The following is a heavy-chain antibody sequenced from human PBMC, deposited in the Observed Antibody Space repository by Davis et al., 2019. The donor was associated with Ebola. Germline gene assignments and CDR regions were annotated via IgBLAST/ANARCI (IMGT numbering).Heavy chain of an antibody. D-gene: IGHD3-9*01. J-gene: IGHJ5*02. CDR1: GYTFTGYY. Sequence: ASVKVSCKASGYTFTGYYMHWVRQAPGQGLEWMGRINPNSGGTNYAQKFQGRVTMTRDTSISTAYMELSRLRSDDTAVYYCAKGGYFDSLEIDPWGQGTLVTVSS. CDR2: INPNSGGT. CDR3: AKGGYFDSLEIDP. V-gene: IGHV1-2*06.